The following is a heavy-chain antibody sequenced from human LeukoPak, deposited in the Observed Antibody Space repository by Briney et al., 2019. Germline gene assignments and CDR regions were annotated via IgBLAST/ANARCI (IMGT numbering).Heavy chain of an antibody. J-gene: IGHJ4*02. CDR3: AKDLWREHLSPSPFDY. Sequence: GGSLRLSCAASGFTFSDYSLNWVRQAPGKELEWVSYISSSGSLIYYADFVKGRFAISRDNAKNSLYLQMNSLRAEDTAMYYCAKDLWREHLSPSPFDYWGQETLVSVSS. V-gene: IGHV3-21*05. D-gene: IGHD1-26*01. CDR2: ISSSGSLI. CDR1: GFTFSDYS.